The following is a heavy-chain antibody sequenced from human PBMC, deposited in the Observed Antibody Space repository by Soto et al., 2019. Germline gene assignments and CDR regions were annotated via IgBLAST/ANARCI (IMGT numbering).Heavy chain of an antibody. J-gene: IGHJ5*01. V-gene: IGHV4-4*07. Sequence: WETLSLTCNVSGGSMRSYYWSWIRQPAGKGLEWIGRIYTGGNTNYNPSLKSRVTMSVDTSKSQFSLKLSSVTAADTAVYYCARGRDARRCCFDSWGQGTLVTVSS. D-gene: IGHD2-2*01. CDR2: IYTGGNT. CDR3: ARGRDARRCCFDS. CDR1: GGSMRSYY.